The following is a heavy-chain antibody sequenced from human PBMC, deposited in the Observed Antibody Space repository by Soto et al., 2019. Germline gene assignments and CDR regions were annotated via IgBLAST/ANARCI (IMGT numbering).Heavy chain of an antibody. CDR3: AGRQEEAVTAWEGNWFDP. CDR2: TRNSGNT. V-gene: IGHV4-59*01. J-gene: IGHJ5*02. D-gene: IGHD2-21*02. CDR1: GGSMSNYY. Sequence: SETLSLTCTVSGGSMSNYYWNWIRQPPGGGLEWIGRTRNSGNTVYNPSLKGRLTVSLDTSRHQLSLKLTSVNAADTAVYYCAGRQEEAVTAWEGNWFDPWGQGTLVTASS.